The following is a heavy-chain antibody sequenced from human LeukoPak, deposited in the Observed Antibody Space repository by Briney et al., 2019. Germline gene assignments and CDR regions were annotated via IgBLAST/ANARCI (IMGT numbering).Heavy chain of an antibody. J-gene: IGHJ4*02. D-gene: IGHD3-22*01. V-gene: IGHV3-15*01. CDR2: IKSKTDGGTT. CDR1: GFTFSNAW. CDR3: TTGGTYYDSSGYYYGFFYYFDY. Sequence: GGSLRLSCAASGFTFSNAWMSWVRQAPGKGLEWVGRIKSKTDGGTTDYAAPVKGRFTISRDDSKNTLYLQMNSLKTEDTAVYYCTTGGTYYDSSGYYYGFFYYFDYWGQGTLVTVSS.